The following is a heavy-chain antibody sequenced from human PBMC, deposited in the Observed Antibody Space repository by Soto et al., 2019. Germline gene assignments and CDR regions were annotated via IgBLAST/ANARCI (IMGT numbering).Heavy chain of an antibody. D-gene: IGHD2-21*02. J-gene: IGHJ5*02. CDR1: GGTFRING. CDR3: AMTTIIHSFDP. Sequence: QVQLVQSGAEMMKPGSSVKVSCNASGGTFRINGISWVRQAPGQGLEWLGGIIPIVHTASYAQTFRGRVTITADESTTTAYMELSSLTSEDTAVYYCAMTTIIHSFDPWGQGTLVAGSS. CDR2: IIPIVHTA. V-gene: IGHV1-69*01.